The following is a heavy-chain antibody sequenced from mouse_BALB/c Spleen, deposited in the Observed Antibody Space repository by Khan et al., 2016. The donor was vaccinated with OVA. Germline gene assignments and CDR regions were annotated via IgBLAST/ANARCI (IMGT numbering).Heavy chain of an antibody. CDR1: GFTFSNYW. CDR2: ILPGSNIT. CDR3: SLYGSRGDY. D-gene: IGHD1-1*01. Sequence: QVQLQQSGAELMKPGASVKISCKATGFTFSNYWIEWIKQRPGHGLEWIGQILPGSNITNYNEKFKGKATFTAETSSNTAYMQLSSLTSADSAVYYWSLYGSRGDYWGQGTTVTVSS. V-gene: IGHV1-9*01. J-gene: IGHJ2*01.